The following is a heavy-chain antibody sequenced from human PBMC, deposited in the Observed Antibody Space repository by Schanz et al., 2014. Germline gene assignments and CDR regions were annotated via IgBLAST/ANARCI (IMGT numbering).Heavy chain of an antibody. CDR3: ARENTAVAGMPRVMDV. J-gene: IGHJ6*02. D-gene: IGHD6-19*01. CDR2: INPNSGDT. V-gene: IGHV1-2*06. CDR1: GYTFTGYY. Sequence: QVQLVQSGAEVKKPGASVKVSCKASGYTFTGYYMHWVRQAPGQGLQWMGRINPNSGDTHSAQKLQGRVTMTWDRSISIANMELSRLRSDDTAVFFCARENTAVAGMPRVMDVWGQGTTVTVTS.